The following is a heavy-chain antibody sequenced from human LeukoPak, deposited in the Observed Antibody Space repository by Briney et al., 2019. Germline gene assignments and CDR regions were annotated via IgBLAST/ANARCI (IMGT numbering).Heavy chain of an antibody. CDR1: GFTVSSNY. D-gene: IGHD2-2*01. J-gene: IGHJ3*02. CDR3: ARGYCSSTSCHDAFDI. Sequence: GGSLRLSCAASGFTVSSNYMSWVRQAPGKGLEWVSGINWNGGSTGYADSVKGRFTISRDNAKNSLYLQMNSLRAEDTALYHCARGYCSSTSCHDAFDIWGQGTMVTVSS. CDR2: INWNGGST. V-gene: IGHV3-20*01.